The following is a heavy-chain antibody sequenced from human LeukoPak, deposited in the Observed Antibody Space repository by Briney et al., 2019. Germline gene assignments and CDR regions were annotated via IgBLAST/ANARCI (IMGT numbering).Heavy chain of an antibody. V-gene: IGHV3-30*02. CDR1: GFTFSSYA. Sequence: GGSLRLSCAASGFTFSSYAMHWVRQAPGRGLEWVAFIRYDGSNKYYADSVKGRFTISRDNSKNTLYLQMNSLRAEDTAVYYCAKESPRGSIFGVVIQGYNWFDPWGQGTLVTVSS. J-gene: IGHJ5*02. CDR2: IRYDGSNK. CDR3: AKESPRGSIFGVVIQGYNWFDP. D-gene: IGHD3-3*01.